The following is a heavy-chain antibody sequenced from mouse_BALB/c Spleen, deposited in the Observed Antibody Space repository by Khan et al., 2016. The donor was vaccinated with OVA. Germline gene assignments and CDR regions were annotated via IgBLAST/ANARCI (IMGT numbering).Heavy chain of an antibody. J-gene: IGHJ4*01. CDR3: ARTLYGSGYDYAMDY. Sequence: QIQLVQSGPELKQPGETVKISCKASGYIFTNYGMTWVKQAPGKGLKWMGWINTYTGEPTYADDFKGRFAFSLETSANTAYLQINTLKNEDTATLLCARTLYGSGYDYAMDYWGQGTSVTVSS. D-gene: IGHD1-1*01. CDR1: GYIFTNYG. V-gene: IGHV9-3-1*01. CDR2: INTYTGEP.